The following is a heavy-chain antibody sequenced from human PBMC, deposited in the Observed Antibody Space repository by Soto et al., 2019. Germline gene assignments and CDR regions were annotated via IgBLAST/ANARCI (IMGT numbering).Heavy chain of an antibody. CDR2: IFSNDEK. CDR1: GFSLSNARMG. Sequence: QVTLXXXXPXXVKPTETLTLTCTVSGFSLSNARMGVSWIRQPPGKALEWLAHIFSNDEKSYSTSLKSRLTISKDTSKSQVVLTMTNMDPVDTATYYCARMMVVAATMWWFDPWGQGTLVTVSS. D-gene: IGHD2-15*01. J-gene: IGHJ5*02. CDR3: ARMMVVAATMWWFDP. V-gene: IGHV2-26*01.